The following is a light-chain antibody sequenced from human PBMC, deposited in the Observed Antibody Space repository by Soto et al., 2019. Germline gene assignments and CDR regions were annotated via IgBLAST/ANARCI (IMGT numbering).Light chain of an antibody. CDR3: CSYAATSTLV. Sequence: QSALTQPRSVSGSPGQSVTISCTGTSSDVGIYNYVSWYQQHPGKAPKLIIYDVIKRPSGVPDRFSGSKSGITASLTISGRQADDEDDYYCCSYAATSTLVFGGGTQLTVL. CDR2: DVI. CDR1: SSDVGIYNY. J-gene: IGLJ3*02. V-gene: IGLV2-11*01.